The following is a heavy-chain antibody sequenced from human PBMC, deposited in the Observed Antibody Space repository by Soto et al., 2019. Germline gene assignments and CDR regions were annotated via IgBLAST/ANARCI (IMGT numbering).Heavy chain of an antibody. J-gene: IGHJ4*02. V-gene: IGHV1-69*01. CDR2: IIPIFGTA. Sequence: QVQLVQSGAEVKKPGSSVKVSCKASGGTFSSYAISWVRQAPGQGLEWMGGIIPIFGTANYAQKFQGRVTITADESTSTAYMELSSLRSEDTAVYYCARGRRPHYYDSSGYCHFDYWGQGTLVTVSS. D-gene: IGHD3-22*01. CDR3: ARGRRPHYYDSSGYCHFDY. CDR1: GGTFSSYA.